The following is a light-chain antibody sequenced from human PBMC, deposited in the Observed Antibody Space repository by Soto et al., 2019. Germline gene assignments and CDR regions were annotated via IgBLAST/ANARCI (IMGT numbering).Light chain of an antibody. J-gene: IGKJ1*01. CDR3: QQYGSSPWT. Sequence: EIVLTQSPGTLSLSPGERATLSCRASQSVSSSYLVWHQQKPGQAPGLLLYAASRRATGTPDRFSGSGSGTDFTLTISRLEPEDFAVYYCQQYGSSPWTFGQGTKVDI. CDR1: QSVSSSY. CDR2: AAS. V-gene: IGKV3-20*01.